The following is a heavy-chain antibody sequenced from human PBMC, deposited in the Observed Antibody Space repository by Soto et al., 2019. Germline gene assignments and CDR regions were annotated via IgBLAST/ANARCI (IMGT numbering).Heavy chain of an antibody. CDR2: IVVGSGNT. CDR3: AADQQQLVFDY. D-gene: IGHD6-13*01. J-gene: IGHJ4*02. V-gene: IGHV1-58*01. CDR1: GFTFTSSA. Sequence: SVKVSCKXSGFTFTSSAVQWVRQARGQRLEWIGWIVVGSGNTNYAQKFQERVTITRDMSTSTAYMELSSLRSEDTAVYYCAADQQQLVFDYWGQGTLVTVSS.